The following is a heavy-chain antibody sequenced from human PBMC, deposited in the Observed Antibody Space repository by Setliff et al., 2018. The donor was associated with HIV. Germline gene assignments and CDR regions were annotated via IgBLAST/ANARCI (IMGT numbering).Heavy chain of an antibody. V-gene: IGHV1-24*01. CDR3: STTLRGITVAGLDY. Sequence: ASVKVSCKVSGYIFSELSTYWVRQAPGKGLEWMGGFDPENDGTIYAQKFQGRVTMTEDTTTDTAYMELNSLRSDDTAVYFCSTTLRGITVAGLDYWGQGTLVTVSS. D-gene: IGHD6-19*01. J-gene: IGHJ4*02. CDR2: FDPENDGT. CDR1: GYIFSELS.